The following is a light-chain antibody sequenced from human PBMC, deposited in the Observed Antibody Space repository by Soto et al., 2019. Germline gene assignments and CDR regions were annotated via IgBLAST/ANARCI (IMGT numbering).Light chain of an antibody. CDR3: QHYVTSLTT. J-gene: IGKJ1*01. CDR2: GAS. Sequence: EIVLTQSPGTLSLSPGERATLSCGASQSVTSNYLAWYQQKPGQAPRRLIFGASIRVTGIPDRFIGSGSGTDFTLTISRLEPEDFAVYYCQHYVTSLTTFGQGTKVDI. V-gene: IGKV3-20*01. CDR1: QSVTSNY.